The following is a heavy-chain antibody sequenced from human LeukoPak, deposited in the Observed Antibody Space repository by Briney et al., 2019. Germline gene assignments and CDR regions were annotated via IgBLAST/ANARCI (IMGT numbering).Heavy chain of an antibody. J-gene: IGHJ5*02. CDR2: IYSGGST. Sequence: GGSLRLSCAASGFTVSSNYMSWVRQAPGKGLEWVSVIYSGGSTYYADSVKGRFTISRDNSKNTLYLQMNSLRAEDTAVYYCARVYYDISGQRFDPWGQGTLVTVSS. V-gene: IGHV3-53*01. D-gene: IGHD3-22*01. CDR1: GFTVSSNY. CDR3: ARVYYDISGQRFDP.